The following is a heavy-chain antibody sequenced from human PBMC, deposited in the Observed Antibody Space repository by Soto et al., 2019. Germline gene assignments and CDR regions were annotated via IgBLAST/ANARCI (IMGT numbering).Heavy chain of an antibody. J-gene: IGHJ5*02. CDR2: IYYSGST. CDR3: ARQLWSYGTWFDP. D-gene: IGHD5-18*01. CDR1: GGSISSYY. Sequence: PSETLSLTCTVSGGSISSYYWSWIRQPPGKGLEWIGYIYYSGSTNYNPSLKSRVTISVDTSKNQFSLKLSSVTAADTAVYYCARQLWSYGTWFDPWGQGTLVTVSS. V-gene: IGHV4-59*08.